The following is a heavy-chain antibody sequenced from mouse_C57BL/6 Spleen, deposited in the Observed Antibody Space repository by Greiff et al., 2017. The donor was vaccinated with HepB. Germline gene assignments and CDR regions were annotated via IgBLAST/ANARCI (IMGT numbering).Heavy chain of an antibody. CDR1: GFTFSSYA. V-gene: IGHV5-4*01. CDR3: ARDRAVVATGEYYYAMDY. CDR2: ISDGGSYT. Sequence: EVKLVESGGGLVKPGGSLKLSCAASGFTFSSYAMSWVRQTPEKRLEWVATISDGGSYTYYPDNVKGRFTISRDNAKTNLYLQMSHLKSEDTAMYYCARDRAVVATGEYYYAMDYWGQGTSVTVSS. D-gene: IGHD1-1*01. J-gene: IGHJ4*01.